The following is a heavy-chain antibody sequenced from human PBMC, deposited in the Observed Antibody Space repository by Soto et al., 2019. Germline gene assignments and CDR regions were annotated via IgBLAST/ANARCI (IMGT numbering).Heavy chain of an antibody. CDR1: GDTFTSYG. CDR3: ARDRLVIALAGYTYYYYGMDV. V-gene: IGHV1-18*01. J-gene: IGHJ6*02. Sequence: ASVKVSCKASGDTFTSYGISWVRQAPGQGLEWMGWISAYNGNTNYAQKLQGRVTMTTDTSTSTAYMELRSLRSDDTAVYYCARDRLVIALAGYTYYYYGMDVWGQGTRVTGSS. D-gene: IGHD6-19*01. CDR2: ISAYNGNT.